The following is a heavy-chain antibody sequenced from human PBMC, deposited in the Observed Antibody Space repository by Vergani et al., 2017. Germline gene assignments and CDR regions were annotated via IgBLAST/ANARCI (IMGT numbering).Heavy chain of an antibody. CDR2: IYYSGST. D-gene: IGHD4-17*01. CDR1: GGSISSYY. V-gene: IGHV4-59*06. J-gene: IGHJ4*02. CDR3: ARVWGDYGDLHFDY. Sequence: QVQLQESGPGLVKPSQTLSLTCTVSGGSISSYYWSWIRQPPGKGLEWIGYIYYSGSTYYNPSLKSRVTISVDTSKNQFSLKLSSVTAADTAVYYCARVWGDYGDLHFDYWGQGTLVTVSS.